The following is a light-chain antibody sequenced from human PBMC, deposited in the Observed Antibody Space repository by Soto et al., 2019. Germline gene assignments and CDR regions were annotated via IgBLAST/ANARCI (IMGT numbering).Light chain of an antibody. CDR3: TQYDHWLGS. CDR1: QSVRNN. CDR2: DAS. Sequence: ESVMTQSAATLLVNQGKSATLSYWARQSVRNNLAWYQQKPGQAPRLLISDASSRVTAIPARFTCNVCVREFHPAITTLQSEAFAVHCSTQYDHWLGSLGGGTKVDIK. V-gene: IGKV3-15*01. J-gene: IGKJ4*01.